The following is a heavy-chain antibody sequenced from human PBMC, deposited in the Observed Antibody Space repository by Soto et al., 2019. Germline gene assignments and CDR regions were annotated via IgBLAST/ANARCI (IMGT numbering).Heavy chain of an antibody. CDR1: GFSLSTSGVG. CDR3: AHPLTGAHGLTFDY. D-gene: IGHD7-27*01. CDR2: IYWDDDK. Sequence: SGPTLVKPTQTLTLTCTFSGFSLSTSGVGVGWIRQPPGKALEWLALIYWDDDKRYSPSLKSRLTITKDTSKNQVVLTMTNMDPVDTATYYCAHPLTGAHGLTFDYWGQGTLVTVSS. V-gene: IGHV2-5*02. J-gene: IGHJ4*02.